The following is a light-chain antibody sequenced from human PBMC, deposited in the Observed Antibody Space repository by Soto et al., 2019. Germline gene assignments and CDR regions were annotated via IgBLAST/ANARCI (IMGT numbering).Light chain of an antibody. CDR1: SSDVGSYNL. Sequence: QSVLTQPASVSWSPGQSITISCTGTSSDVGSYNLVSWYQQHPSKAPKIMIYEGSKRPSGVSNRFSGSKSGNTASLTISGLQAGDEADYYCCSYAGSSTFYVFGTGTKVTVL. CDR3: CSYAGSSTFYV. CDR2: EGS. V-gene: IGLV2-23*01. J-gene: IGLJ1*01.